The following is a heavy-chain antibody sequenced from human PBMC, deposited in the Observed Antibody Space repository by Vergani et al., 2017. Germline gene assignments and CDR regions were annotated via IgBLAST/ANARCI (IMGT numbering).Heavy chain of an antibody. V-gene: IGHV1-69*01. D-gene: IGHD3-3*01. Sequence: QVQLVQSGAEVKQPGSSVKVSCKASGGTFSTYAISWVRQAPGQGLEWMGGIIPVFGTTNYAQNFQGRVTITADESTTTAYMELSSLRSEDTSVYYCAGHLDDLGFQIDYYYYGIDVWGQGTTVTVSS. J-gene: IGHJ6*02. CDR3: AGHLDDLGFQIDYYYYGIDV. CDR1: GGTFSTYA. CDR2: IIPVFGTT.